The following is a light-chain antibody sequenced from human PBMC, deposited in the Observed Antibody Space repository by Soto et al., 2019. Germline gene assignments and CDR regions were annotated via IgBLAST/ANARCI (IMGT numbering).Light chain of an antibody. V-gene: IGKV1-39*01. CDR1: ESIARH. Sequence: DLQMTQSPSSLSASVGDRVTITCRASESIARHLNWYQQKPGKAPKLLIYAASSLQNGVPSRFRGGGSGTDFTLTISNLQPEDFAPYYCQQSYSALSITFGQGTRLEIK. J-gene: IGKJ5*01. CDR2: AAS. CDR3: QQSYSALSIT.